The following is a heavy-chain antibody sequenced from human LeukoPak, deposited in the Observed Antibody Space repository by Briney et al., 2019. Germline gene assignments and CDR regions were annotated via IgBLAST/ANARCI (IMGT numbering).Heavy chain of an antibody. D-gene: IGHD3-16*01. CDR3: ATVGYDYVWGRYYYYYYMDV. Sequence: WASVKVSCKASGYTLTELSMHWVRQAPGKGLEWMGGFDPEDGETIYAQKFQGRVTMTEDTSTDTAYMELSSLRSEDTAVYYCATVGYDYVWGRYYYYYYMDVWGKGTTVTVSS. J-gene: IGHJ6*03. CDR2: FDPEDGET. V-gene: IGHV1-24*01. CDR1: GYTLTELS.